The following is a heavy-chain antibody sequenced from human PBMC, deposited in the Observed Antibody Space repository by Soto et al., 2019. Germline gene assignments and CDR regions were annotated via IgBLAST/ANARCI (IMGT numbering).Heavy chain of an antibody. Sequence: LSLTCAVYGGSFSGYYWSWIRQPPGKGLEWIGEINHSVSTNYNPSLKSRVTISVDTSKNQFSLKLSSVTAADTAVYYCARDWGLRRDPKHRGGMDVWGQGTTVTVSS. CDR3: ARDWGLRRDPKHRGGMDV. J-gene: IGHJ6*02. CDR1: GGSFSGYY. D-gene: IGHD3-16*01. CDR2: INHSVST. V-gene: IGHV4-34*01.